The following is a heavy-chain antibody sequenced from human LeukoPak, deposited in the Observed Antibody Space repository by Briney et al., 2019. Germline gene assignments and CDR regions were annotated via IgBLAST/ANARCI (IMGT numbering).Heavy chain of an antibody. CDR2: MNPNSGNT. V-gene: IGHV1-8*03. CDR1: GGTFSSYA. CDR3: ARAYLEYNWNDVGYYYYYMDV. Sequence: GSSVKVSCKASGGTFSSYAISWVRQAPGQGLEWMGWMNPNSGNTGYAQKFQGRVTITRNTSISTAYMELSSLRSEDTAVYYCARAYLEYNWNDVGYYYYYMDVWGKGTTVTVSS. D-gene: IGHD1-20*01. J-gene: IGHJ6*03.